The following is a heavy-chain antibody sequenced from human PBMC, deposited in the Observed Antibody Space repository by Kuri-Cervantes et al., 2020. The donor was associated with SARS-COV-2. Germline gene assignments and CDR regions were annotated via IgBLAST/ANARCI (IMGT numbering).Heavy chain of an antibody. CDR1: GFTFSGHW. D-gene: IGHD4-23*01. CDR2: INPDGSYT. Sequence: GGSLRLSCAASGFTFSGHWIHWVRQAPGKGLVWVSRINPDGSYTNNADSVKGRFTISRDNAKNSLYLQMNSLRAEDTALYYCAKDMSTGGNDAFDIWGQGTMVTVSS. J-gene: IGHJ3*02. V-gene: IGHV3-74*01. CDR3: AKDMSTGGNDAFDI.